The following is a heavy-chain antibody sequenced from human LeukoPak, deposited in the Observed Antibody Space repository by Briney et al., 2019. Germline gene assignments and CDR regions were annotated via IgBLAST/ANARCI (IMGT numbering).Heavy chain of an antibody. J-gene: IGHJ3*01. V-gene: IGHV1-58*01. CDR3: AAEAAYYYDSRDAFDV. CDR2: IVVGSGNT. Sequence: GASVTVSCKASGFTFTSSAVQWVRQARRQRFEWIGWIVVGSGNTNYAQKFQERVTITRDMSTSLVYMELSSLRSEDTAVYYCAAEAAYYYDSRDAFDVWGQGTMVTVSS. CDR1: GFTFTSSA. D-gene: IGHD3-22*01.